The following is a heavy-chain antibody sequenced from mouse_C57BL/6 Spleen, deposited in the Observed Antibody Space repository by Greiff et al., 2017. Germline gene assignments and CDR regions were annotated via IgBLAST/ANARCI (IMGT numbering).Heavy chain of an antibody. CDR3: ARGGSRYAMDY. Sequence: QVQLQQSGAELVKPGASVKMSCKASGYTFTSYWITWVKQRPGQGLEWIGDIYPGSGSTNYNEKFKSKATLTVDTSSSTAYMQLSSLTSEDSAVYYCARGGSRYAMDYWGQGTSVTVSS. J-gene: IGHJ4*01. CDR1: GYTFTSYW. D-gene: IGHD1-1*01. V-gene: IGHV1-55*01. CDR2: IYPGSGST.